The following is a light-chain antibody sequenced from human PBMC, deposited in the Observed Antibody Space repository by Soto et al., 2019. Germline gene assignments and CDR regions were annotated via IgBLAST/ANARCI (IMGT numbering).Light chain of an antibody. CDR2: EVT. V-gene: IGLV2-8*01. CDR1: SSDVGLYDY. CDR3: SSYGGNSNYV. Sequence: QSVLTQPPSASGSPGQSVTISCTGTSSDVGLYDYVSWYQQHPGKVPKLLIYEVTQRPSGVPDRFSGSKSGNTASLTVSGRQAEDEADYYCSSYGGNSNYVFGTGTKVTVL. J-gene: IGLJ1*01.